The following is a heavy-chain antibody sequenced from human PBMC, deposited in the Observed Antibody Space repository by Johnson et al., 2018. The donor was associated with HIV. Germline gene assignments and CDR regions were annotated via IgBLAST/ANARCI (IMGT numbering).Heavy chain of an antibody. CDR1: GFTFDDYA. CDR3: AKDSPPPVAFDI. J-gene: IGHJ3*02. CDR2: ISRDGNST. Sequence: VQLVESGGVVVQPGGSLRLSCAVSGFTFDDYAMHWVRQAPGKGLEWVSLISRDGNSTYYADSVKGRFTISRENSENSLYLQMNSLRAEDTALYYCAKDSPPPVAFDIWGQGTMVTVSS. V-gene: IGHV3-43D*03.